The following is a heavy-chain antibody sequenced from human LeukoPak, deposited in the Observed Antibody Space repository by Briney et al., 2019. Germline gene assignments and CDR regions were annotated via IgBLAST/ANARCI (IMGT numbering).Heavy chain of an antibody. D-gene: IGHD2-2*01. CDR2: IYHTGST. CDR3: ARHPPQYCSGTSCYDY. V-gene: IGHV4-38-2*01. CDR1: GYSIGSGYY. Sequence: SETLSLTCAVSGYSIGSGYYWGWVRQPPGKGLEWIETIYHTGSTHYNPSLKSRVTISVETSKNQFSLKMSSVTAADTAVYYCARHPPQYCSGTSCYDYWGQGTLVTVSS. J-gene: IGHJ4*02.